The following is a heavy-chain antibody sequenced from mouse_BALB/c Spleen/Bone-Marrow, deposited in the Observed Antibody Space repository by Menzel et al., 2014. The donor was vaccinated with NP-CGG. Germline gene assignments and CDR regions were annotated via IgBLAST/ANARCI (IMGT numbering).Heavy chain of an antibody. CDR1: GFNIKDTY. CDR3: ARYNEHYAIDY. Sequence: VQLQQPGAELVKPGASVKLSCTASGFNIKDTYMHWVKQRPEQGLEWIGRIDPANGHTKYDPKFQGKATITADTSSNTAYLQLSSLTSEYTAVYYCARYNEHYAIDYWGQGTSVTVSS. J-gene: IGHJ4*01. CDR2: IDPANGHT. V-gene: IGHV14-3*02.